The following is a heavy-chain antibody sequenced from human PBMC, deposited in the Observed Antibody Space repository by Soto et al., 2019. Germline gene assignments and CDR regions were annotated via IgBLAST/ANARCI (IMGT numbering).Heavy chain of an antibody. CDR3: ARDSDSSGLGSYYYYGMDV. J-gene: IGHJ6*02. V-gene: IGHV1-8*01. CDR2: MDPNSGST. D-gene: IGHD3-22*01. Sequence: ASVKVSCKASGYTFTTYDINWVRQAPGQGLEWLGWMDPNSGSTGYAQNFQGRVTMTRNTSISTAYMELSSLRSEDTAVYYCARDSDSSGLGSYYYYGMDVWGQGTTVTVSS. CDR1: GYTFTTYD.